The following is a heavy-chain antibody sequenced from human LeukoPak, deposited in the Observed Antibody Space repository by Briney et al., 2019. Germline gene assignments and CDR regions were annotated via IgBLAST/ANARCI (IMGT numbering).Heavy chain of an antibody. CDR3: ARLPYYDFWSGSKYFQH. CDR1: GYSFTSYW. V-gene: IGHV5-51*01. CDR2: IYPGDSDT. Sequence: GESLKISCKGSGYSFTSYWIGWVRQMPGKGLEWMGIIYPGDSDTRYSPSFQGQVTISADKSISTAYLQWSSLKASDTAMYYCARLPYYDFWSGSKYFQHWGQGTLVTVSS. J-gene: IGHJ1*01. D-gene: IGHD3-3*01.